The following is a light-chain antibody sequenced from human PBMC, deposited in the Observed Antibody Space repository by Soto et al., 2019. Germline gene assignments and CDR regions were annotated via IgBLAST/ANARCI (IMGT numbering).Light chain of an antibody. Sequence: DIVMTQSPDSLAVSLGERATINCKSSQSVLYSSNSKNYLAWYQQKPGQPPKLLIYWASTRESGVPDRLSGSGSGTDFTLTISSLQAEDVAVYYCQQYYSSPWTFGQGTKVEIK. CDR1: QSVLYSSNSKNY. J-gene: IGKJ1*01. CDR3: QQYYSSPWT. V-gene: IGKV4-1*01. CDR2: WAS.